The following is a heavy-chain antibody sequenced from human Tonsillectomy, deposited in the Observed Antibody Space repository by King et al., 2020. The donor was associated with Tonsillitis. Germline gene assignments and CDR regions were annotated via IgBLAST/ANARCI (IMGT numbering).Heavy chain of an antibody. D-gene: IGHD3-16*01. V-gene: IGHV3-21*01. CDR3: AREGFAYDWGGGLNYYYGMDV. CDR1: GFTFRNYN. Sequence: VQLVESGGGLVKPGGSLRLSCEASGFTFRNYNVNWVRQAPGKGLEWVSSISSDSSFIYYADSVKGRFTISRDNTKNSLYLQMNSLRAEDTAMYYCAREGFAYDWGGGLNYYYGMDVWGQGTTVTVSS. CDR2: ISSDSSFI. J-gene: IGHJ6*02.